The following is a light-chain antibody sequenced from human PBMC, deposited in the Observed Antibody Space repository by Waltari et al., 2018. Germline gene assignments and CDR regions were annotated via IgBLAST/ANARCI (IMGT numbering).Light chain of an antibody. CDR3: GTWDPSLTALRVL. CDR2: EYN. CDR1: SSNIGNNY. J-gene: IGLJ2*01. V-gene: IGLV1-51*02. Sequence: QSVLTQPPSVSAAPGQKVTISCSGSSSNIGNNYVSWYQQFPGTAPKLLIYEYNKRPSGIPDLYCGSRSGTSATLGITGLQTGDEADYYCGTWDPSLTALRVLFGGGTKLTLL.